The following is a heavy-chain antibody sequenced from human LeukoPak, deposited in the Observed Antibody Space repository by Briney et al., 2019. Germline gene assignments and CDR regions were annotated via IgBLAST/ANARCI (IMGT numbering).Heavy chain of an antibody. CDR2: IYHSGST. CDR1: GGSFSGYY. D-gene: IGHD6-19*01. CDR3: ARNIAVAGYYYYGMDV. J-gene: IGHJ6*02. V-gene: IGHV4-34*01. Sequence: PSETLSLTCAVYGGSFSGYYWSWVRQPPGKGLEWIGEIYHSGSTNYNPSLKSRVTISVDKSKNQFSLKLSSVTAADTAVYYCARNIAVAGYYYYGMDVWGQGTTVTVSS.